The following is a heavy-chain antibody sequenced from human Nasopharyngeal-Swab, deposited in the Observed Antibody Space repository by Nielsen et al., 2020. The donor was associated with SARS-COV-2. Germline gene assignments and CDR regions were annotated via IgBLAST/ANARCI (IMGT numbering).Heavy chain of an antibody. V-gene: IGHV4-34*01. CDR2: INHSGST. CDR3: ARVSTMVRGVIRSHYYYGMDV. J-gene: IGHJ6*02. D-gene: IGHD3-10*01. CDR1: GFTFSNAW. Sequence: GSLRLSCAASGFTFSNAWMSWVRQPPGKGLEWIGEINHSGSTNYNPSLKSRVTISVDTSKNQFSLKLSSVTAADTAVYYCARVSTMVRGVIRSHYYYGMDVWGQGTTVTVSS.